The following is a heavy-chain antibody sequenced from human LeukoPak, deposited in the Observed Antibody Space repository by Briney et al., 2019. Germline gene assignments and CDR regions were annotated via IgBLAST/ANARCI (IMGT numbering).Heavy chain of an antibody. J-gene: IGHJ4*02. V-gene: IGHV3-33*01. CDR1: GFTFSSYG. CDR2: IWYDGSSK. CDR3: ARERRTDCSSTSCPLDY. D-gene: IGHD2-2*01. Sequence: GGSLRLSCAASGFTFSSYGMHWVRQAPGKGLEWVAVIWYDGSSKYYADSVKGRFTISGDNSKNTLYLQMNSLRAEDTAVYYCARERRTDCSSTSCPLDYWGQGTLVTVSS.